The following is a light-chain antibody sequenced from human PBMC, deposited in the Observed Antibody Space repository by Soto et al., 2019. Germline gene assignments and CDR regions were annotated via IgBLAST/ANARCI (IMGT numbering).Light chain of an antibody. CDR2: LNSDGTH. V-gene: IGLV4-69*01. CDR3: QTWGTGIYV. J-gene: IGLJ7*01. Sequence: QLVLTQSPSASASLGASVKLTCTLSSGHSSYAIAWHQQQPEKGPRYLMKLNSDGTHSKGDGIPDRFSGSSSVAERYLTISRLQSEDEADYYCQTWGTGIYVFGGGTQLTVL. CDR1: SGHSSYA.